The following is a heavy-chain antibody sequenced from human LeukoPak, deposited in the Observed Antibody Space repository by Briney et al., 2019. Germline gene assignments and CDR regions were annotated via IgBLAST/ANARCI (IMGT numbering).Heavy chain of an antibody. Sequence: SVKVSCKASGGTFSSYAISWVRQAPGQGLEWMGRIIPILGIANYAQKFQGRVTITADKSTSTAYMELSSLRSEDTAVYYCAREGHAMVRGVIDVVTPVAHYFDYWGQGTLVTVSS. CDR2: IIPILGIA. CDR1: GGTFSSYA. CDR3: AREGHAMVRGVIDVVTPVAHYFDY. D-gene: IGHD3-10*01. J-gene: IGHJ4*02. V-gene: IGHV1-69*04.